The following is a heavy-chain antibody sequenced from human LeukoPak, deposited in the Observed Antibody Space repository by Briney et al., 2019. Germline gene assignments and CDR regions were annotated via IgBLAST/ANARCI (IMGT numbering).Heavy chain of an antibody. CDR1: GFTVSSKY. CDR2: ICSDGTT. J-gene: IGHJ4*02. Sequence: GGSLRLSCAASGFTVSSKYMSWVRQAPEKGLEWVSVICSDGTTKYADSVKGRFTISRDNFKNTLYLQMNSLRAEDTAVYYCAKDKGSGYYYFDYWGQGTLVTVSS. V-gene: IGHV3-66*01. CDR3: AKDKGSGYYYFDY. D-gene: IGHD3-22*01.